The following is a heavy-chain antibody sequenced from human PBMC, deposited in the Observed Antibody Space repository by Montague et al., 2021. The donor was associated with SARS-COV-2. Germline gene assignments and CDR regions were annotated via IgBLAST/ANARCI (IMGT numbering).Heavy chain of an antibody. CDR2: ISNSGST. J-gene: IGHJ4*02. V-gene: IGHV4-61*01. CDR1: GDSMTGDSMSRYY. CDR3: ARVRKDDYGDNYFDY. Sequence: SETLSLTCTVSGDSMTGDSMSRYYWSWIRQTPGRGLEWIGYISNSGSTNDNPSLKNRVTTSVDTSNNQFSLKLNSVTAADTAVDYCARVRKDDYGDNYFDYWGQGTLVTVSS. D-gene: IGHD4-17*01.